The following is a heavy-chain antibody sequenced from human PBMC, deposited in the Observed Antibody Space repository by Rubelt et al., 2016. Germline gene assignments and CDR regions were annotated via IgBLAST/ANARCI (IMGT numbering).Heavy chain of an antibody. J-gene: IGHJ4*02. CDR3: ARVGFYYDSGSYVD. Sequence: QVQLVQSGAEVKKPGASVKVSCKASGYTFTSCYMHWVRQAPGQGLEWMGIINPSGGSTTYAQKCQGRVTMTRDTSTSTVYMDLSSLRCEDTAVYYCARVGFYYDSGSYVDWGQGTLVTVSS. V-gene: IGHV1-46*01. CDR2: INPSGGST. CDR1: GYTFTSCY. D-gene: IGHD3-10*01.